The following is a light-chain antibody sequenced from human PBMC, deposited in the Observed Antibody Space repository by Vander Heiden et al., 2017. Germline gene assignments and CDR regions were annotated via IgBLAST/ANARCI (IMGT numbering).Light chain of an antibody. V-gene: IGLV2-11*01. J-gene: IGLJ3*02. Sequence: QPALTQPRSVSGSPGQSVTISCTGTSSDVGGYNYVSWYQQHPGKAPKFMMYDVTKRPSGVPDRFSGSKSGNTASLTISGLQAEDEADDYCCSYTGSYTWVFGGGTKLTVL. CDR2: DVT. CDR1: SSDVGGYNY. CDR3: CSYTGSYTWV.